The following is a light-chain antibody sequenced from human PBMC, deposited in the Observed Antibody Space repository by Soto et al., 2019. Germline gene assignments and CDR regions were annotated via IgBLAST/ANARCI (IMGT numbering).Light chain of an antibody. CDR3: EIYGGSPLS. V-gene: IGKV3-20*01. CDR2: AAS. CDR1: QSLGGRK. J-gene: IGKJ3*01. Sequence: IVLTQSPGTLSLSPGERATLSCRASQSLGGRKLAWYQQKPGQPPRLLIHAASTRATGTPDRFSGSGSGTDFTLTISRLEPEDFAVYFCEIYGGSPLSFGPGTKL.